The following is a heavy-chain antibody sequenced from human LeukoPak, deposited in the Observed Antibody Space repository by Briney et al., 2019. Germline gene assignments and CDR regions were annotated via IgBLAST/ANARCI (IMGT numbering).Heavy chain of an antibody. V-gene: IGHV3-23*01. CDR3: AKGSYGSGSYPAVFDY. J-gene: IGHJ4*02. Sequence: PGGSLSLSCEASEFTFSSYAMSWVRQAPGKGLKWVSAISGSGGSTYYADSVKGRFTISRDNSKNTLYLQMNSLRAEDTAVYYCAKGSYGSGSYPAVFDYWGQGTLVTVSS. CDR1: EFTFSSYA. CDR2: ISGSGGST. D-gene: IGHD3-10*01.